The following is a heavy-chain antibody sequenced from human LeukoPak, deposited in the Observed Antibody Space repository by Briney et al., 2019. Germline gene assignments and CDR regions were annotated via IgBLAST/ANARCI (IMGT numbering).Heavy chain of an antibody. V-gene: IGHV4-38-2*02. CDR2: ISQSGNT. CDR1: GYSISSGYD. J-gene: IGHJ5*02. CDR3: AREGDSSSVGWFDP. Sequence: PSETLSLTCTVSGYSISSGYDWGWMRQAPGKGLEWLGSISQSGNTYNNPSLKSRVTLSVDTSKNQFSLKLSSVTAADTAVYYCAREGDSSSVGWFDPWGQGTLVTVSS. D-gene: IGHD6-13*01.